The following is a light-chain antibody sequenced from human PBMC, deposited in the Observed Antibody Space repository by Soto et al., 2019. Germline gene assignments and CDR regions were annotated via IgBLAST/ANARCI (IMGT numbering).Light chain of an antibody. J-gene: IGKJ2*01. CDR3: QQRSNWPYT. Sequence: EIVLTQSPATLSLSPGERATLSCRASQGVGSSLAWYQQKPGQAPRVLIYDTSNRATGTPARFSGSGSGTDFTLTISSLEPEDFAVYYCQQRSNWPYTFGQGTNLEVK. CDR2: DTS. CDR1: QGVGSS. V-gene: IGKV3-11*01.